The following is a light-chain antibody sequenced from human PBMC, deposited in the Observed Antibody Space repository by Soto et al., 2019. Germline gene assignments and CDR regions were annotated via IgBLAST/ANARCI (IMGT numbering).Light chain of an antibody. CDR2: GAS. CDR3: QQYGSLSWT. CDR1: QSVSSNY. V-gene: IGKV3-20*01. J-gene: IGKJ1*01. Sequence: DIVLTQSPGTLSLSPGQRATLSCRASQSVSSNYLAWYQQRPGQAPRLLIYGASTRATGIPDRFSGSGSGTDFTLTISRLEPEDFAVYYCQQYGSLSWTFGRGTKV.